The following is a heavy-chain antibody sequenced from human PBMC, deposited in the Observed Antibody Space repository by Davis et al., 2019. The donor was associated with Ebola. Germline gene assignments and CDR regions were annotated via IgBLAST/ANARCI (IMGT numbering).Heavy chain of an antibody. J-gene: IGHJ2*01. V-gene: IGHV3-30*02. CDR1: GFIFSNYG. Sequence: PGGSLRLSCAASGFIFSNYGMHWIRQAPGKGLEWLAVIRFDGSGEYYADSVKGRFTISRDNPKNTLYLQMNSLRAEDTAIYYCAKVGTMMTPGQQDYWYFDLWGRGTLVTVSS. CDR3: AKVGTMMTPGQQDYWYFDL. D-gene: IGHD3-22*01. CDR2: IRFDGSGE.